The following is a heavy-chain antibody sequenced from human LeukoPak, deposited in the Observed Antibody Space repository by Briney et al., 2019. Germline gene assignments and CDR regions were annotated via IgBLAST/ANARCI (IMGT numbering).Heavy chain of an antibody. V-gene: IGHV4-59*11. CDR2: IYYSGST. D-gene: IGHD5-24*01. CDR1: SGSISSHY. J-gene: IGHJ4*02. CDR3: ARAGPRRDGYNVDY. Sequence: SETLSLTCTVSSGSISSHYWGWIRQPPGKGLEWIGYIYYSGSTTYNPSLMSRVTISVDTSKNQFSLKLSSVTAADTAVYYCARAGPRRDGYNVDYWGQGTLDTVSS.